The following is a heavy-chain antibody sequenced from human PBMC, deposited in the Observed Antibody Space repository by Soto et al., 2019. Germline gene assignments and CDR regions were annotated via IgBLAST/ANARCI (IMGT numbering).Heavy chain of an antibody. Sequence: AGGSLRLSCEATGFTVSKNYMSWVRQAPGKGPEWVSVLYAGGTTYYADSVKGRFTISRDTSKNTLSLHMNSLRAEDTAVYYCARGFPSLSYYGEYYFDYWGQGTLVTVSS. CDR2: LYAGGTT. V-gene: IGHV3-53*01. J-gene: IGHJ4*02. CDR1: GFTVSKNY. D-gene: IGHD1-26*01. CDR3: ARGFPSLSYYGEYYFDY.